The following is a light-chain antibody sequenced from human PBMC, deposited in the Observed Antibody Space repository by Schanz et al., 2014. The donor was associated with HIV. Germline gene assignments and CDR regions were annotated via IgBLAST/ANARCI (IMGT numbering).Light chain of an antibody. CDR3: QQPNSYPLT. CDR1: QGISSY. Sequence: DIQMTQSPSSLSASVGDRVTITCRASQGISSYLAWYQQKPGKAPTLLIYGASSLRSGVPARFSGSGSGTDFTLTISSLQPEDFATYYCQQPNSYPLTFGGGTKVEIK. J-gene: IGKJ4*01. V-gene: IGKV1-9*01. CDR2: GAS.